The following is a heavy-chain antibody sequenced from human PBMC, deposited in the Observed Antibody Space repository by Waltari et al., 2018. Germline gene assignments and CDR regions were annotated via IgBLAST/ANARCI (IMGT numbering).Heavy chain of an antibody. D-gene: IGHD6-13*01. CDR3: ARDSQQPQPGRVYCYYMDV. V-gene: IGHV4-4*07. CDR2: IYTSGST. J-gene: IGHJ6*03. CDR1: GGSISSYY. Sequence: QVQLQESGPGLVKPSETLSLTCTVSGGSISSYYWSWIRQPAGKGLDWIGRIYTSGSTNYNPSLKSRVTMSVDTSKNQFSLKLSSVTAADTAVYYCARDSQQPQPGRVYCYYMDVWGKGTTVTVSS.